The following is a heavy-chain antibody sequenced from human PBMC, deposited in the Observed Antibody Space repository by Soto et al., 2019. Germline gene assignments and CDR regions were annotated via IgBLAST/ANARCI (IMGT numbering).Heavy chain of an antibody. CDR2: ISADGAGT. J-gene: IGHJ4*02. CDR1: GFTFNTYA. Sequence: GGSLRLSCAASGFTFNTYAMNWVRQAPGKGLEWVSAISADGAGTYYADSVKGRFTISRDNSKNTLSLQMNSLRAEDTAIFYCARISSSSCTDYWRKLTLVTVS. D-gene: IGHD6-13*01. V-gene: IGHV3-23*01. CDR3: ARISSSSCTDY.